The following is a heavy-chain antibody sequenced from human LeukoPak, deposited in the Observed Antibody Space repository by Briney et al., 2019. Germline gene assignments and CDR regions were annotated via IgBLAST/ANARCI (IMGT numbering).Heavy chain of an antibody. CDR1: GFTFSSYA. CDR2: ISGSGGST. J-gene: IGHJ6*02. Sequence: GGSLRLSCAASGFTFSSYAMSWVRQAPGKGLEWVSAISGSGGSTYYADSVKGRFTISRDNSKNTLYLQMNSLRAEDTAVYYCATQVVPYYYGMDVWGQGTTVTVSS. V-gene: IGHV3-23*01. D-gene: IGHD2-15*01. CDR3: ATQVVPYYYGMDV.